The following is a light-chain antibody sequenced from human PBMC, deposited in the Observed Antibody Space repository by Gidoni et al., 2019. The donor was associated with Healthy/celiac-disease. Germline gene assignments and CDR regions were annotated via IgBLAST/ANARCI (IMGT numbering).Light chain of an antibody. J-gene: IGKJ2*01. Sequence: EIVMTQSPATLYVSPGERATLSCRASQSVSSNLAWYQQKPGQAPRLLIYGASTRATGIPARFSGSGSGTEFTLTISSLQSEDFAVYYCQQNNNWPPMYTFGQGTKLEIK. CDR2: GAS. CDR1: QSVSSN. V-gene: IGKV3-15*01. CDR3: QQNNNWPPMYT.